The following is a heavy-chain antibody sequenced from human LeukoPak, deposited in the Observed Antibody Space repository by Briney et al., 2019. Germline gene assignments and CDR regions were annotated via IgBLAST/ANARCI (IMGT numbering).Heavy chain of an antibody. CDR2: MNPNSGNT. J-gene: IGHJ4*02. V-gene: IGHV1-8*01. CDR1: GYTFTSYD. Sequence: GASVKVSCKASGYTFTSYDINWVRQATGQGLEWMGWMNPNSGNTGYAQKFQGRVTMTRNTSISTAYMELSSLRSEDTAVYYCARGFRIAAAGTSDSDYWGQGTLVTVSS. CDR3: ARGFRIAAAGTSDSDY. D-gene: IGHD6-13*01.